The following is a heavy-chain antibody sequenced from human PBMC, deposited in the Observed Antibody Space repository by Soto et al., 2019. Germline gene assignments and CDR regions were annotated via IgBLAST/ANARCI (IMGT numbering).Heavy chain of an antibody. J-gene: IGHJ4*02. D-gene: IGHD3-3*01. V-gene: IGHV4-31*03. CDR2: IYYSGST. CDR1: GGSISSGGYY. Sequence: SETLSLTCTVSGGSISSGGYYWSWIRQHPGKGLEWIGYIYYSGSTYYNPSLKSRVTISVDTSKNQFSLKLSSVTAADTAVYYCARDRRNYDFWSGYYIGGSFDYWGQGTLVTVS. CDR3: ARDRRNYDFWSGYYIGGSFDY.